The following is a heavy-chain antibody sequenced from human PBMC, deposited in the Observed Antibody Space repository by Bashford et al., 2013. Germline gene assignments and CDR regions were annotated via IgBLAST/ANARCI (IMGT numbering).Heavy chain of an antibody. Sequence: VRQAPGKGLEWVSSIGTSGSRTYHADSVKGRFTISRDNSKNTLYLQMNSLRAEDTAVYYCAKERQQLPTDAFDIWGQGTMVTVSS. V-gene: IGHV3-23*01. J-gene: IGHJ3*02. D-gene: IGHD6-13*01. CDR3: AKERQQLPTDAFDI. CDR2: IGTSGSRT.